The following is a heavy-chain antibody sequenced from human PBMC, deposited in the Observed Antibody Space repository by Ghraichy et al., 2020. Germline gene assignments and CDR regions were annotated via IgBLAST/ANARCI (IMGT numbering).Heavy chain of an antibody. V-gene: IGHV4-34*01. Sequence: SETLSLTCAVYGGSFSGYYWSWIRQPPGKGLEWIGEINHSGSTNYNPSLKSRVTISVDTSKNQFSLKLSSVTAADTAVYYCAREGMVQGGARLTNWFDPWGQGTLVTVSS. CDR2: INHSGST. CDR3: AREGMVQGGARLTNWFDP. CDR1: GGSFSGYY. J-gene: IGHJ5*02. D-gene: IGHD3-10*01.